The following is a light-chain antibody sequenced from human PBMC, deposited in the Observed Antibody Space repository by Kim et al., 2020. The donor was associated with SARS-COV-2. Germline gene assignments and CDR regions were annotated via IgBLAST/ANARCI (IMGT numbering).Light chain of an antibody. CDR3: QHRSDWPST. J-gene: IGKJ2*01. CDR2: DAS. Sequence: EIVLTQSPATLSLSPGERATLSCRASQSVGSYLAWYRQKPGQAPRLLIYDASNRAAGIPPRFSGSGSGTDFTLTISSLEPEDFAVYYCQHRSDWPSTFGQGTKLEIK. V-gene: IGKV3-11*01. CDR1: QSVGSY.